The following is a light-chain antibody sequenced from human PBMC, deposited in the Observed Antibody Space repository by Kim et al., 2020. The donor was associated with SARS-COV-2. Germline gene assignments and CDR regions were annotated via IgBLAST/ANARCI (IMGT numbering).Light chain of an antibody. CDR2: DTD. Sequence: PGETVTLPCGSSTGCVPTALYPYWFQQKPGQAPRTLIFDTDNKPSWTPARFSGSLLGGKAALTLSGAQPEDEADYFCLLSYSGVRVFGGGTQLTVL. J-gene: IGLJ2*01. V-gene: IGLV7-46*01. CDR3: LLSYSGVRV. CDR1: TGCVPTALY.